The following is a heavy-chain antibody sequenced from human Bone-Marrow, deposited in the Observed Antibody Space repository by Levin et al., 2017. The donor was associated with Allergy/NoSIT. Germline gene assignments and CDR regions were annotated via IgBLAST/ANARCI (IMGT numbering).Heavy chain of an antibody. CDR2: IYYSGST. CDR3: ARATAAAGTFHFDY. V-gene: IGHV4-61*01. D-gene: IGHD6-13*01. J-gene: IGHJ4*02. CDR1: GGSVSSGSYY. Sequence: LSQTLSLTCTVSGGSVSSGSYYWSWIRQPPGKGLEWIGYIYYSGSTNYNPSLKSRVTISVDTSKNQFSLKLSSVTAADTAVYYCARATAAAGTFHFDYWGQGTLVTVSS.